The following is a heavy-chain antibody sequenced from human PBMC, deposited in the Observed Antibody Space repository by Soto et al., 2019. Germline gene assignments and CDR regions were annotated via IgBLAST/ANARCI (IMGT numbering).Heavy chain of an antibody. D-gene: IGHD3-9*01. CDR1: GGSFSGYY. J-gene: IGHJ6*02. V-gene: IGHV4-34*01. Sequence: SETLSLPCAVYGGSFSGYYWSWIRQPPGKGLEWIGEINHSGSTNYNPSLKSRVTISVDTSKNQFSLKLSSVTAADTAVYYCARPAHYDSLNGPLGGRDVWRHGTTVTVSS. CDR2: INHSGST. CDR3: ARPAHYDSLNGPLGGRDV.